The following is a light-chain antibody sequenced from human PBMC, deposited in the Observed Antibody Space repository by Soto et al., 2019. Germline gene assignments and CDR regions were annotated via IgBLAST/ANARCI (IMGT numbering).Light chain of an antibody. CDR3: HQYNSYPWT. V-gene: IGKV1-5*01. Sequence: DIQMTQSPSTLSASVGDRVTITCRASQSISTWLAWYQQKPGKAPKLLIYDASTLQSGVPSRFSGSGSGTEFPLTLSSLQPDDFAAYYCHQYNSYPWTFGPGTKVEIK. J-gene: IGKJ1*01. CDR2: DAS. CDR1: QSISTW.